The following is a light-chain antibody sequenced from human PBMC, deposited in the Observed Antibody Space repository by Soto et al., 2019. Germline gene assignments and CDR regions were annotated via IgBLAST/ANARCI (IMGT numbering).Light chain of an antibody. CDR1: QSVGSRF. J-gene: IGKJ1*01. Sequence: EIALTQSPGTLSLSPGERATLSCRASQSVGSRFLAWYQQKPGQAPRLLIYGAFKRATGIPDRFSGSGSGTEFTLTISSLQSEDFAVYYCQQRSNRPPWTFGQGTKVDIK. V-gene: IGKV3D-20*02. CDR2: GAF. CDR3: QQRSNRPPWT.